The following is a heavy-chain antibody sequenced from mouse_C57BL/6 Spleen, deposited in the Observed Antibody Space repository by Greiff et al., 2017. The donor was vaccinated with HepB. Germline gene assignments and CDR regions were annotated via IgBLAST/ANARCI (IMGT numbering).Heavy chain of an antibody. CDR1: GFNIKNTY. Sequence: EVKLQESVAELVRPGASVKLSCTASGFNIKNTYMHWVKQRPEQGLEWIGRIDPANGNTKYAPKFQGKATITADTSSNTAYLQLSSLTSEDTAIYYCARSYYSNYGRYYFDYWGQGTTLTVSS. D-gene: IGHD2-5*01. CDR3: ARSYYSNYGRYYFDY. V-gene: IGHV14-3*01. J-gene: IGHJ2*01. CDR2: IDPANGNT.